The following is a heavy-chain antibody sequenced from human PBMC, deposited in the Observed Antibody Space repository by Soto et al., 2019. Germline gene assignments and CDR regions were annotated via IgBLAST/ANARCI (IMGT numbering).Heavy chain of an antibody. CDR1: GFTFSDFA. V-gene: IGHV3-30*04. CDR2: LAYDTTRQ. CDR3: VIGRGFGSGWNDYFDY. D-gene: IGHD6-19*01. Sequence: QVQLVESGGGVVEPGRSLRLSCAASGFTFSDFAMYWVRQAPGKGLEWVAGLAYDTTRQHFAHAVAGGFTISRDWNALHLQLNSLRPDDTAVYYCVIGRGFGSGWNDYFDYWGQGTLVTVSS. J-gene: IGHJ4*02.